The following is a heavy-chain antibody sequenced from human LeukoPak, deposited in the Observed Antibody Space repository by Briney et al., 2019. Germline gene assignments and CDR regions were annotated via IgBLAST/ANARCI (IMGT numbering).Heavy chain of an antibody. V-gene: IGHV3-7*01. J-gene: IGHJ4*02. Sequence: GGSLRLSCAASGFTFSTYWMSWVSQAPGKGLEWVANIQQDGNEKYYVDSVKGRFTISRDNAKNSLYLQMNSLRVEDTAVYYCASRIVGTPDYFDYWGQGTLVTVSS. CDR3: ASRIVGTPDYFDY. D-gene: IGHD1-26*01. CDR1: GFTFSTYW. CDR2: IQQDGNEK.